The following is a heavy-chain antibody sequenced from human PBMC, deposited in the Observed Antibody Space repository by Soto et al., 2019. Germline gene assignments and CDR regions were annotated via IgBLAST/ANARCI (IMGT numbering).Heavy chain of an antibody. CDR3: AVYCSGGSCPGMDV. V-gene: IGHV1-18*01. CDR2: ISAYNGNT. CDR1: GYTFTSYG. Sequence: GASVKVSCKASGYTFTSYGISWVRQAPGQGLEWMGWISAYNGNTNYAQKLQGRVTMTTDTSTSTAYMELRSLRSDDTAVYYCAVYCSGGSCPGMDVWGQGTTVTVSS. D-gene: IGHD2-15*01. J-gene: IGHJ6*02.